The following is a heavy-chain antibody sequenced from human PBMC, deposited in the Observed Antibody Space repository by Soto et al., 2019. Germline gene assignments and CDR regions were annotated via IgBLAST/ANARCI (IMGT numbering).Heavy chain of an antibody. CDR2: IIPILGIA. V-gene: IGHV1-69*02. D-gene: IGHD3-22*01. Sequence: GASVKVSCKASGGTFSSYTISWVRQAPGQGLEWMGRIIPILGIANYAQKSQGRVTITADKSTSTAYMELSSLRSEDTAVYYCARVKYSSYYDSSGDHYYYDYGMDVWG. CDR1: GGTFSSYT. J-gene: IGHJ6*02. CDR3: ARVKYSSYYDSSGDHYYYDYGMDV.